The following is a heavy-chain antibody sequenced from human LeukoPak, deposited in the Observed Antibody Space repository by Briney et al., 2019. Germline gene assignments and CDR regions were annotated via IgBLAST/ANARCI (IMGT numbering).Heavy chain of an antibody. V-gene: IGHV1-69*06. CDR2: IIPIFGTT. CDR1: GGTSSNYA. J-gene: IGHJ6*02. Sequence: SAKVSSKASGGTSSNYAINWVRQAPGQGLEWMGRIIPIFGTTNYAQKFQGRVTITADKSTSTAYMDLNSLRSEDMAIYYCARDQRGQSKLLSRDSRDYGMDLWGQGTPVTVSS. CDR3: ARDQRGQSKLLSRDSRDYGMDL. D-gene: IGHD3-22*01.